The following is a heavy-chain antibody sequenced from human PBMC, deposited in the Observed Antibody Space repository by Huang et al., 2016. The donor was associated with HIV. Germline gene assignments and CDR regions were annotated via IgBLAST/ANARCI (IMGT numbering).Heavy chain of an antibody. V-gene: IGHV4-39*01. CDR3: ASATDYVWGTYRYFNFHNFDY. CDR2: ISYRGST. Sequence: QLQLQESGPGLVKPSETLSLTCTVSGGSISSSSYYWGWIRQPPGKGLEWIGTISYRGSTYHTPSLKSRVTISVDTSKNQFSLKLSSVTAADTAVYYCASATDYVWGTYRYFNFHNFDYWGQGTLVTVSS. J-gene: IGHJ4*02. D-gene: IGHD3-16*02. CDR1: GGSISSSSYY.